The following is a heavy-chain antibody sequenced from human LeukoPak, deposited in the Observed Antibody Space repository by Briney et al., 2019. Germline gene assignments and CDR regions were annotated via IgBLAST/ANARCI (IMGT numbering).Heavy chain of an antibody. D-gene: IGHD6-13*01. CDR3: ARLEFAVPSSWYFDY. J-gene: IGHJ4*02. CDR1: GGSISSDY. Sequence: PSETLSLTCTVSGGSISSDYWSWIRQPPGKGLEWIGYIYYSGSTNYNPSLKSRVTISVDTSKNQFSLKLSSVTAADTAVYYCARLEFAVPSSWYFDYWGQGTLVTVSS. V-gene: IGHV4-59*01. CDR2: IYYSGST.